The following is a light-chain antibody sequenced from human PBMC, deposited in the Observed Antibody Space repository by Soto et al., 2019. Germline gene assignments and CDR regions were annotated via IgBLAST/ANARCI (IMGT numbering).Light chain of an antibody. J-gene: IGLJ2*01. CDR2: EVR. V-gene: IGLV2-14*01. CDR3: SSFSSRKTLV. Sequence: QSVLTQPGSVSGSPGQSITISCSGTSRDVGAYNLVSWYQQRPGKAPKLLIYEVRNRPSGLSYRFSGSKSGNTASLTISSRLPEDEADYFCSSFSSRKTLVFGGGTKLTVL. CDR1: SRDVGAYNL.